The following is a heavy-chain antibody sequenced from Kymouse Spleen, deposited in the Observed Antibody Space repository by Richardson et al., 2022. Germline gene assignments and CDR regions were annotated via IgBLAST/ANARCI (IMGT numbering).Heavy chain of an antibody. Sequence: QVQLVESGGGVVQPGRSLRLSCAASGFTFSSYGMHWVRQAPGKGLEWVAVISYDGSNKYYADSVKGRFTISRDNSKNTLYLQMNSLRAEDTAVYYCAKDWTVVTSYFDYWGQGTLVTVSS. CDR3: AKDWTVVTSYFDY. V-gene: IGHV3-30*18. J-gene: IGHJ4*02. CDR2: ISYDGSNK. CDR1: GFTFSSYG. D-gene: IGHD4-23*01.